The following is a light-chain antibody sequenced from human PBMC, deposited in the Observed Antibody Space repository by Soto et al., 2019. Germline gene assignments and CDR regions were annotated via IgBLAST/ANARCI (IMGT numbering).Light chain of an antibody. J-gene: IGLJ2*01. V-gene: IGLV2-8*01. CDR1: SSDVGGYNY. Sequence: SALTQPPSASGSPGQSVTISCTGTSSDVGGYNYVSWYQQHPGKAPKLMISEVNKRPSGVPDRFSGSKSGNTASLTVSGLQAEDEADYYCSSFAGNNNLVFGGGTKLTVL. CDR2: EVN. CDR3: SSFAGNNNLV.